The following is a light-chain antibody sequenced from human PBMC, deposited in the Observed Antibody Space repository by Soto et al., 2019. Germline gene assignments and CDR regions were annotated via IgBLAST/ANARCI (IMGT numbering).Light chain of an antibody. CDR3: ISYTSSSTWV. Sequence: QSVLTQPPSVSGAPGQRVTISCTGNSSNIGAGFDVHWYQQLPGTAPKLLIYDNSNRPSGVPDRFSGSKSGTSASLAITGLQAEDGTDYYCISYTSSSTWVFGGGTKLTVL. V-gene: IGLV1-40*01. J-gene: IGLJ3*02. CDR2: DNS. CDR1: SSNIGAGFD.